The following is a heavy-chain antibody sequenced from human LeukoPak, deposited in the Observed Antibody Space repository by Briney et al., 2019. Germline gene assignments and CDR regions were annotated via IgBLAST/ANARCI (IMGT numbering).Heavy chain of an antibody. D-gene: IGHD6-6*01. CDR1: GGSISSYY. Sequence: SETLSLTCTVSGGSISSYYWSWIRQPAGKGLEWIGRIHTTGSTNYNPSLNSRVTMSLDTSKNQFSLKLTSVTAADTAVYFCATRIGGGTSYYFDYWGQGYLFRVSS. CDR3: ATRIGGGTSYYFDY. J-gene: IGHJ4*01. CDR2: IHTTGST. V-gene: IGHV4-4*07.